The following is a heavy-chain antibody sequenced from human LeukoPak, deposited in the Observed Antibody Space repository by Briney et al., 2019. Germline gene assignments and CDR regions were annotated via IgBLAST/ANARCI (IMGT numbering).Heavy chain of an antibody. CDR2: IYYSGST. CDR3: ARRNTHYYDSSGYYVRPNALDI. CDR1: GGSISSGDYY. J-gene: IGHJ3*02. D-gene: IGHD3-22*01. V-gene: IGHV4-30-4*08. Sequence: SETLSLTCTVSGGSISSGDYYWSWIRQPPGKGLEWIGYIYYSGSTYYNPSLKSRVTISVDTSKNQFSLKLSSVTAADTAVYYCARRNTHYYDSSGYYVRPNALDIWGQGTMVTVSS.